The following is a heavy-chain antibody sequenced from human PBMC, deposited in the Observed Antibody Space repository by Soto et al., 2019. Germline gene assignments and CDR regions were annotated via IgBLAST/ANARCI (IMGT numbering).Heavy chain of an antibody. CDR2: IDPTDSYT. D-gene: IGHD4-17*01. V-gene: IGHV5-10-1*01. J-gene: IGHJ5*02. CDR1: GYSFTDYW. CDR3: ARTRGAAVNWLDL. Sequence: PGASLKISCVASGYSFTDYWIQWVRQVPGKGLWWMGRIDPTDSYTTYRPSCQGHVTISVDKSTRTAYLQYASLKASDSGIYYCARTRGAAVNWLDLWGQGTQVTVS.